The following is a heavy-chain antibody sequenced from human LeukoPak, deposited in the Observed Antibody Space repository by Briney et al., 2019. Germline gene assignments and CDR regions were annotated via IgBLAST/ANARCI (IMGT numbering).Heavy chain of an antibody. CDR1: GFTFDDYA. V-gene: IGHV3-9*03. Sequence: GGSLRLSCAASGFTFDDYAMHWVRQAPGKGLEWVSGISWNSGSIVYADSVKGRFTISRDNAKNSLYLQMDSLRAEDMALYYCARDMDTMVRGVIVDWGQGTLVTVSS. CDR2: ISWNSGSI. J-gene: IGHJ4*02. D-gene: IGHD3-10*01. CDR3: ARDMDTMVRGVIVD.